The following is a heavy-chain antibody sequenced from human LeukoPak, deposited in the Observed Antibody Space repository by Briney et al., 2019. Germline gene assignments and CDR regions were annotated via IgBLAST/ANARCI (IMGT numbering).Heavy chain of an antibody. D-gene: IGHD4-17*01. J-gene: IGHJ4*02. CDR3: VRGGSYGDSFGY. V-gene: IGHV3-48*03. CDR2: ISGSGVTI. CDR1: GFTFSRFE. Sequence: GGSLRLSCEGSGFTFSRFEMNWVRQAPGKGLEWISFISGSGVTIYHADSVQGRFSISRDNAKSSMSLQMSRLRADDTAVYFCVRGGSYGDSFGYWGQGTLVTVSS.